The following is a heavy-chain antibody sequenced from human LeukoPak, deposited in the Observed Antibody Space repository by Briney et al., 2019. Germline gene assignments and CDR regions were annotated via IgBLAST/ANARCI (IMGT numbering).Heavy chain of an antibody. CDR1: VVTSTVSA. CDR3: ARDMQLST. D-gene: IGHD3-16*02. J-gene: IGHJ3*01. CDR2: LCYMVANT. V-gene: IGHV3-23*01. Sequence: GGSLRLSRAASVVTSTVSAMSWVRAAPRAGLGRGSLLCYMVANTNSTDSPRGRFTLSRDNSKDTLLLQMNSRRAEGTAIYDCARDMQLSTWGVGTMVTVSS.